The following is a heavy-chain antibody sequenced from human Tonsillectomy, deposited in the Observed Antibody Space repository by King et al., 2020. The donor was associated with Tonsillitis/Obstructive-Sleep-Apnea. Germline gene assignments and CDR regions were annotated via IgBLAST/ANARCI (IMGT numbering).Heavy chain of an antibody. CDR1: GFTFTSYW. V-gene: IGHV3-74*01. CDR3: AQPRGGYDVPFDY. CDR2: INSYRSST. J-gene: IGHJ4*02. D-gene: IGHD5-12*01. Sequence: VQLVESGGGLVQPGESLRLSCAASGFTFTSYWMHWVRQAPGKGLVWVSRINSYRSSTSYADSVKGRFTVSRDNAKNTLYLQMNSLRAEDTAVYYCAQPRGGYDVPFDYWGQGTLVTVSS.